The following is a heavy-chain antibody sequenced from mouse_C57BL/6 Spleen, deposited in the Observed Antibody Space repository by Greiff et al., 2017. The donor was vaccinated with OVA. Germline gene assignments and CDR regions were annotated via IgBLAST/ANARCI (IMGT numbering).Heavy chain of an antibody. J-gene: IGHJ2*01. CDR3: ARYYEGYYFDY. CDR1: GYTFTDHT. V-gene: IGHV1-78*01. Sequence: QVQLKQSDAELVKPGASVTISCKVSGYTFTDHTIHWMKQRPEQGLEWIGYIYPRDGSTKYNEKFKGKATLTADKSSSTVYMQRNSLTSEDSAVYVCARYYEGYYFDYWGQGTTLTVSS. D-gene: IGHD2-4*01. CDR2: IYPRDGST.